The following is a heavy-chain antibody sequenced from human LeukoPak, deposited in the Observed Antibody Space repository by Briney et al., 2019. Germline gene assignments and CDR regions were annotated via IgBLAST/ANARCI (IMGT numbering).Heavy chain of an antibody. CDR2: VKSKTDGGTT. CDR3: TTSGGGGAFGF. D-gene: IGHD3-10*01. J-gene: IGHJ4*02. V-gene: IGHV3-15*07. Sequence: KAGGSLRLSCAASGFTFSSYSINWVRQAPGKGLEWVGRVKSKTDGGTTVYAAPVEGRFSISRDDSKNTLYLQMNSLETEDTAVYYCTTSGGGGAFGFGGQGTLVTVSS. CDR1: GFTFSSYS.